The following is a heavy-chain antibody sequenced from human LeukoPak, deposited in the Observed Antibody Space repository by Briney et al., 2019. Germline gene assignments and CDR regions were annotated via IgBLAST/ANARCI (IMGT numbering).Heavy chain of an antibody. CDR2: INHSGST. D-gene: IGHD6-6*01. CDR1: GESFSGYY. V-gene: IGHV4-34*01. Sequence: SEALSLTCAVYGESFSGYYWSWIRQPPGKGLEWIGEINHSGSTNYNPSLKSRVTISVDTSKNQFSLKLSSVTAADTAVYYCARGLRYSSSYYFDYWGQGTLVTVSS. CDR3: ARGLRYSSSYYFDY. J-gene: IGHJ4*02.